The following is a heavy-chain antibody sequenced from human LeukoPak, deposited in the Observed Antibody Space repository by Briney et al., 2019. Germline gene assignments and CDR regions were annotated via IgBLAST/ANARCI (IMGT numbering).Heavy chain of an antibody. CDR2: ISAYNGNT. Sequence: ASVKVSCNASGYTFTGYYMHWVRQAPGQGLEWMGWISAYNGNTNYAQKLQGRVTMTTDTSTSTAYMELRSLRSDDTAVYYCARDGITIFGVVIKMRFDPWGQGTLVTVSS. CDR3: ARDGITIFGVVIKMRFDP. V-gene: IGHV1-18*04. D-gene: IGHD3-3*01. J-gene: IGHJ5*02. CDR1: GYTFTGYY.